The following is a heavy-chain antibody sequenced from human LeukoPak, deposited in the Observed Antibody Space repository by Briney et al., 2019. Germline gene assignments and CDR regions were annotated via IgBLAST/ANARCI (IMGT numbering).Heavy chain of an antibody. V-gene: IGHV3-21*01. CDR1: GFTFSSYS. CDR2: ISSSSSYI. CDR3: ARGPSAATTEIDY. Sequence: PGGSLRLSCAASGFTFSSYSMNWVRQAPGKGLEWVSSISSSSSYIYYADSVKGRFTISRDNAKNSLYLQMNSLRAEDTAVYYCARGPSAATTEIDYWGQGTLVTVSS. D-gene: IGHD2-15*01. J-gene: IGHJ4*02.